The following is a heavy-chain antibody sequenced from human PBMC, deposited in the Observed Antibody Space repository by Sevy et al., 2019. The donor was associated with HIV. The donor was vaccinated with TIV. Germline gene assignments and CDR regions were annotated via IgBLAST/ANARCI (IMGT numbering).Heavy chain of an antibody. Sequence: GAPLRLSCAASGFTFNFYAMTWVRQAPGKGLEWVSSITGSGSSTYYADSVKGRFTISRVNSKNTLYLQMNSLRAEDTAVYYCAKEHDNSWFDPWGQGTLVTVSS. V-gene: IGHV3-23*01. CDR2: ITGSGSST. D-gene: IGHD3-9*01. J-gene: IGHJ5*02. CDR3: AKEHDNSWFDP. CDR1: GFTFNFYA.